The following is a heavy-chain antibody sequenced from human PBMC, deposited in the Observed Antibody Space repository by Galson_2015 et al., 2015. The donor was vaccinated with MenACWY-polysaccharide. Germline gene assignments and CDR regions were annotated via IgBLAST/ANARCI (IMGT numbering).Heavy chain of an antibody. J-gene: IGHJ5*02. CDR3: ARGVGARSRFGL. D-gene: IGHD1-26*01. V-gene: IGHV4-34*01. CDR1: GGSFSGYY. CDR2: MNHSGST. Sequence: SETLSLTCAVYGGSFSGYYWSWIRQPPGKGLEWIGEMNHSGSTNCNPPLKSRVTISVDTSKNQFSLRLTSVTAADTAVYYCARGVGARSRFGLWGQGTLVSVSS.